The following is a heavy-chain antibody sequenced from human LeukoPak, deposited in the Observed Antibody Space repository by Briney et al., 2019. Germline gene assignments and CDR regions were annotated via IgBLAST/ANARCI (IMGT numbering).Heavy chain of an antibody. CDR2: ISGSGGST. V-gene: IGHV3-23*01. Sequence: GGSLRLSCAASGFTFSTYAMSWVRQAPGKGLGWVSAISGSGGSTYYADSVKGRFTISRDNSKNTLYLQMNSLRAEDTSIYFCAKALEQETVIALDSWGQGTLVTVSS. J-gene: IGHJ4*02. CDR3: AKALEQETVIALDS. D-gene: IGHD6-13*01. CDR1: GFTFSTYA.